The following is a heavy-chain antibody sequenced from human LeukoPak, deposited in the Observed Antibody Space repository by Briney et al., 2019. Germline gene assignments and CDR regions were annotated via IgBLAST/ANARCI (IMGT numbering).Heavy chain of an antibody. CDR1: GRTFSSYA. D-gene: IGHD6-6*01. J-gene: IGHJ6*03. CDR2: IIPIFGTA. V-gene: IGHV1-69*05. CDR3: ARGSRSSEHYYYYYYMDV. Sequence: ASVKVSCKASGRTFSSYAISWVRQAPGQGLEWMGGIIPIFGTANYAQKFQGRVTITTDESTSTAYMELSSLRSEDTAVYYCARGSRSSEHYYYYYYMDVWGKGTTVTVSS.